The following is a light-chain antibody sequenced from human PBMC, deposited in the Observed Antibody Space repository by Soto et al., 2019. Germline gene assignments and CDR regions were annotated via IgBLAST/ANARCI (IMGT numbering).Light chain of an antibody. CDR1: SSDVGGYNY. V-gene: IGLV2-14*01. CDR2: DVS. CDR3: SSYTSSSTLRAV. Sequence: QSALTQPASVSGSPGQSITISCTGTSSDVGGYNYVSWYQQHPGKAPKLMIYDVSNRPSGVSNRFSGSKSGNTASLTISGLQAEDEADYYCSSYTSSSTLRAVFGGGTQLTVL. J-gene: IGLJ7*01.